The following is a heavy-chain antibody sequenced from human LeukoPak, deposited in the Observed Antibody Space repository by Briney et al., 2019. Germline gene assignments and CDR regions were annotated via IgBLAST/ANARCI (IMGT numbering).Heavy chain of an antibody. Sequence: PSETLSLTCTVSGGSISSSSYYWGWIRQPPGKGLEWIGSIYYSGSTYYNPSLKSRVTISVDTSKNQFSLKLSSVTAADTAVYYCAREGTTALYYFDYWGQGTLVTVSS. CDR3: AREGTTALYYFDY. J-gene: IGHJ4*02. V-gene: IGHV4-39*07. D-gene: IGHD1-7*01. CDR2: IYYSGST. CDR1: GGSISSSSYY.